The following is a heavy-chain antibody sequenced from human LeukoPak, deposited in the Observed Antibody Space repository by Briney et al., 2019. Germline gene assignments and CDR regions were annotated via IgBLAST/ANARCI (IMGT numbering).Heavy chain of an antibody. Sequence: PGGSLRLSCAASGFTFSGYGMHWVRQAPGKGLVWVSRIKSDGSITTYADSVKGRFTISRDNAKNTVFLEMNSLRAEDTAVYYCGRGPYGVNIDYWGQGTLVTVSS. CDR1: GFTFSGYG. D-gene: IGHD4-23*01. CDR2: IKSDGSIT. V-gene: IGHV3-74*01. CDR3: GRGPYGVNIDY. J-gene: IGHJ4*02.